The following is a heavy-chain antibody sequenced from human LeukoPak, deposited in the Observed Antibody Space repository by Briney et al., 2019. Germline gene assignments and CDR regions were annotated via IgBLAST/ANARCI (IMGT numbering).Heavy chain of an antibody. CDR1: GYTFTGYY. CDR3: ASRYYYDSSGYYLDDY. D-gene: IGHD3-22*01. J-gene: IGHJ4*02. V-gene: IGHV1-2*06. CDR2: INPNSGGT. Sequence: ASVKVSCKASGYTFTGYYMHWVRRAPGQGLEWMGRINPNSGGTNYAQKFQGRVTMTRDTSISTAYMELSRLRSDGTAVYYCASRYYYDSSGYYLDDYWGQGTLVTVSS.